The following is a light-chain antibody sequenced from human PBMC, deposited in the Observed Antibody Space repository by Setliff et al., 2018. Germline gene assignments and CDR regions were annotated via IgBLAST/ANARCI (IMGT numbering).Light chain of an antibody. J-gene: IGLJ1*01. CDR2: EVS. CDR3: SPYAGSNGYV. V-gene: IGLV2-8*01. CDR1: SSDIGGYKY. Sequence: QSALTQPPSASGSPGQSVTISCTGTSSDIGGYKYVSWHQQHPGKAPKLMIFEVSKRPSGVPDRFSGSKSGNTASLTVSGLQAEDEADYYCSPYAGSNGYVFGTGTKGTVL.